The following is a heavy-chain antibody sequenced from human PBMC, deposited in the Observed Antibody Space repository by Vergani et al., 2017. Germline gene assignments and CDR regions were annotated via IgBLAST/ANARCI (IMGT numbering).Heavy chain of an antibody. CDR1: GFTFSSHA. CDR3: APTPDFWGGSLYY. J-gene: IGHJ4*02. V-gene: IGHV3-23*01. CDR2: ISGSGGNT. Sequence: EVQLLESGGGLVQPGGSLRLSCAASGFTFSSHAMSWVRQAPGKGLELVSAISGSGGNTYYADSVKGRLTLSRDNSKNTLYLQMNSLRAEDTAVYYCAPTPDFWGGSLYYWGQGTLVTVSS. D-gene: IGHD3-3*01.